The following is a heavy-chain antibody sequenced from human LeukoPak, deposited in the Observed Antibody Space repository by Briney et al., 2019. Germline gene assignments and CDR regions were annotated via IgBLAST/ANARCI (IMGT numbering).Heavy chain of an antibody. J-gene: IGHJ4*02. CDR3: ARAAYSGSYHSDY. Sequence: PSETLSLTCTVSGGSVNSGSYYWNWIRQPPGKGLEWIGYINYSGSTNYNPSLKSRVTISVDTSKNQFSLKLSSVTAEDTAVYYCARAAYSGSYHSDYWGQGTLVTVSS. CDR1: GGSVNSGSYY. D-gene: IGHD1-26*01. V-gene: IGHV4-61*01. CDR2: INYSGST.